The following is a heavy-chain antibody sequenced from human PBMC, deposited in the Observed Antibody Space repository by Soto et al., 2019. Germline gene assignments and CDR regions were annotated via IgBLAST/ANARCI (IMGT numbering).Heavy chain of an antibody. CDR1: GGTFSSYT. J-gene: IGHJ6*03. CDR2: IIPILGIA. CDR3: ARVSDTSYYYYYMDV. D-gene: IGHD2-2*01. Sequence: QVQLVQSGAEVKKPGSSVKVSCKASGGTFSSYTNSWVRQAPGQGLEWMGRIIPILGIANYAQKFQGRVTITADKSTSTAYMELSSLRSEDTAVYYCARVSDTSYYYYYMDVWGKGTTVTVSS. V-gene: IGHV1-69*02.